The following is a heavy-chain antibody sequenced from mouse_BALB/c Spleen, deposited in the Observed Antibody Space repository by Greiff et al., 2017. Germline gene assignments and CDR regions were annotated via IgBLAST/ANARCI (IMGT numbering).Heavy chain of an antibody. J-gene: IGHJ1*01. CDR3: ARQDGSSPYWYFDV. CDR2: INSNGGST. CDR1: GFTFSSYY. Sequence: DVMLVESGGGLVKLGGSLKLSCAASGFTFSSYYMSWVRQTPEKRLELVAAINSNGGSTYYPDTVKGRFTISRDNAKNTLYLQMSSLKSEDTALYYCARQDGSSPYWYFDVWGAGTTVTVSS. D-gene: IGHD1-1*01. V-gene: IGHV5-6-2*01.